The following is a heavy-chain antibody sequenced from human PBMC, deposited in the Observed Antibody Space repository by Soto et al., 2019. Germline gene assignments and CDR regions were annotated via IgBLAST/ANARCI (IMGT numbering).Heavy chain of an antibody. CDR1: GGSISSYY. CDR3: ARVGAVAGTTEDY. CDR2: IYYSGST. J-gene: IGHJ4*02. D-gene: IGHD6-19*01. V-gene: IGHV4-59*01. Sequence: PSETLSLTCTVSGGSISSYYWSWIRQPPGKGLEWIGYIYYSGSTNYNPSLKSRVTISVDTSKNQFSLKLSSVTAADTAVYYCARVGAVAGTTEDYWGQGTLVTVSS.